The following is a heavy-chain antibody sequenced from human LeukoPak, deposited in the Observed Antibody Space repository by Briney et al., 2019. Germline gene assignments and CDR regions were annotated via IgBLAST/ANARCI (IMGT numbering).Heavy chain of an antibody. V-gene: IGHV4-34*01. D-gene: IGHD2-2*01. CDR3: ARGPKSHPVGDIVVVPAANDAFDI. CDR1: GGSFCGYY. CDR2: INHSGSN. J-gene: IGHJ3*02. Sequence: SETLSLTCAVYGGSFCGYYWSWMRQPPGEGRGWIGEINHSGSNNYNLSLKHRVTISVDTSKNEFAMKLSSVTAADTAVYYCARGPKSHPVGDIVVVPAANDAFDIWGQGTMVTVSS.